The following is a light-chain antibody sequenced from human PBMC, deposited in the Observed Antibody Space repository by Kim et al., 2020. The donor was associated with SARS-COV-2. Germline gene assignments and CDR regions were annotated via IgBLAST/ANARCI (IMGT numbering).Light chain of an antibody. CDR1: GGTIASTY. CDR2: EDN. J-gene: IGLJ3*02. Sequence: GKSVTISGTRSGGTIASTYVHWYQQRPGAAPTTLIYEDNLRPSGVPDRFSGSIDSSSNSASLTISGLQTEDEADYYCQSYDTDKVVFGGGTQLTVL. V-gene: IGLV6-57*03. CDR3: QSYDTDKVV.